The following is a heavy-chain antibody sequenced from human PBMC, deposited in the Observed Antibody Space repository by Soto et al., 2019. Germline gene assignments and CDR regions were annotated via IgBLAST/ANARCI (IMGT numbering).Heavy chain of an antibody. J-gene: IGHJ6*03. V-gene: IGHV4-59*12. CDR3: ARAVGYCSSTSCYRNLRYYYYYYYMDV. Sequence: SETLSLTCTVSGGSINNYYWSWVRQPPGKGLEWIGNIYYSGSTNYNPSLKSRVTISIDTSKNQFSLKLSSVTAADTAVYYCARAVGYCSSTSCYRNLRYYYYYYYMDVWGKGTTVTVSS. D-gene: IGHD2-2*02. CDR2: IYYSGST. CDR1: GGSINNYY.